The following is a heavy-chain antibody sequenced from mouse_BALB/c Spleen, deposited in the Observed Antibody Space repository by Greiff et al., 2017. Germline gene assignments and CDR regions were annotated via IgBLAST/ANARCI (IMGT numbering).Heavy chain of an antibody. CDR1: GFTFSSYA. CDR2: ISSGGSYT. V-gene: IGHV5-9-3*01. D-gene: IGHD2-3*01. CDR3: ARQDGYSFAY. J-gene: IGHJ3*01. Sequence: EVQVVESGGGLVKPGGSLKLSCAASGFTFSSYAMSWVRQTPEKRLEWVATISSGGSYTYYPDSVKGRFTISRDNAKNTLYLQMSSLRSEDTAMYYCARQDGYSFAYWGQGTLVTVSA.